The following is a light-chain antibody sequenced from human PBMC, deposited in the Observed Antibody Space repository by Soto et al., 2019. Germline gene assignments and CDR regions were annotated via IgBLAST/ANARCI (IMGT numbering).Light chain of an antibody. V-gene: IGKV3-11*01. Sequence: EIVLTQSPATLSLSPGERATLSCRASQSVSRYLAWYQQKPGQAPRLLIYDASNRATGIPARFSGSGSGTDFTLTISRLEPEDFAVHYCQQRSNWPITFGQGTRLEIK. CDR2: DAS. CDR1: QSVSRY. CDR3: QQRSNWPIT. J-gene: IGKJ5*01.